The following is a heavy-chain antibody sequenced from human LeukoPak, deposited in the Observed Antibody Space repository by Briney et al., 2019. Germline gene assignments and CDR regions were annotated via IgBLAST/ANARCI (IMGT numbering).Heavy chain of an antibody. CDR3: ARKAAAGTRKDFDY. D-gene: IGHD6-13*01. CDR2: ISSSSSYI. Sequence: PGGSLRLSCAASGFTFNNYAMSWVRQAPGKGLEWVSSISSSSSYIYYADSVKGRFTISRDNAKNSLYLQMNSLRAEDTAVYYCARKAAAGTRKDFDYWGQGTLVTVSS. V-gene: IGHV3-21*01. CDR1: GFTFNNYA. J-gene: IGHJ4*02.